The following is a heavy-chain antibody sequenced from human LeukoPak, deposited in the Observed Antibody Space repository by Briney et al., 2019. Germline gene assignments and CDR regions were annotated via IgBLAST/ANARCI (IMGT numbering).Heavy chain of an antibody. J-gene: IGHJ5*02. Sequence: GASVKFSCKVSGYTLTELSMHWVRQAPGKGLEWMGGFDPEDGETIYAQKFQGRVTMTEDTSTDTAYMELSSLRSEDTAVYYCARVVGGSSWYRSWFDPWGQGTLVTVSS. CDR3: ARVVGGSSWYRSWFDP. D-gene: IGHD6-13*01. CDR2: FDPEDGET. V-gene: IGHV1-24*01. CDR1: GYTLTELS.